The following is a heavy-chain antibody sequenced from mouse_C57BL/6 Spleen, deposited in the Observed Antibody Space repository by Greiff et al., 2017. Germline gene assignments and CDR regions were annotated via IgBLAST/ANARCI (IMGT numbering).Heavy chain of an antibody. CDR2: IDPSDSYT. J-gene: IGHJ3*01. V-gene: IGHV1-50*01. D-gene: IGHD2-3*01. Sequence: QVQLQQSGAELVKPGASVKLSCKASGYTFTSYWMQWVKQRPGQGLEWIGEIDPSDSYTNYNQKFKGKATLTVDTSSSTAYMQLSSLTSEDSAVYYCARNGYSGAYWGQGTLVTVSA. CDR3: ARNGYSGAY. CDR1: GYTFTSYW.